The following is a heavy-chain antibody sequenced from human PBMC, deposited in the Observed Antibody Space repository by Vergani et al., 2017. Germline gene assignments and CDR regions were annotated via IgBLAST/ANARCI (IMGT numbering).Heavy chain of an antibody. CDR1: GGTFSSYA. CDR2: IIPIFGTA. CDR3: AREYGDGYKANLDY. D-gene: IGHD5-24*01. J-gene: IGHJ4*02. Sequence: QVQLVHSGAEVKKPGSSVKVSCKASGGTFSSYAISWVRQAPGHGLEWMGGIIPIFGTANYAQKVQGRVTITADESTSTAYMELSSLRSEDTAVYYCAREYGDGYKANLDYWGQGTLVTVSS. V-gene: IGHV1-69*12.